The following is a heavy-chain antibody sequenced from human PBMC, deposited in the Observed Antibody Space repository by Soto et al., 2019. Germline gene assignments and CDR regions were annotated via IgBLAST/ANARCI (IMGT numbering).Heavy chain of an antibody. D-gene: IGHD3-3*01. Sequence: QVQLVESGGGVVQPGRSLRLSCAASGFTFSSSAMHWVRQAPGKGLEWVAVRSYDGSNKYDAHSVKGRFTISRDNPKNTLYLQMNSLRAEDTAVYYCARDKRDLRFLEWSYYFDYWGQGTLVTVSS. J-gene: IGHJ4*02. CDR2: RSYDGSNK. CDR3: ARDKRDLRFLEWSYYFDY. V-gene: IGHV3-30-3*01. CDR1: GFTFSSSA.